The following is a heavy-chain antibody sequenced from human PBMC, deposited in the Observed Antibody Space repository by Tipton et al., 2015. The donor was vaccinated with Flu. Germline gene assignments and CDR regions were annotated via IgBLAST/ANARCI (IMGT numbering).Heavy chain of an antibody. J-gene: IGHJ5*02. CDR2: ISSSSSYI. Sequence: SLRLSCAASGFTFSSYSMNWVRQAPGKGLEWVSSISSSSSYIYYADSVKGRFTISRDNAKNSLYLQMNSLRAEDTAVYYCAREDGDSSSWYRGGAYNWFDPWGQGTLVTVSS. D-gene: IGHD6-13*01. CDR1: GFTFSSYS. V-gene: IGHV3-21*01. CDR3: AREDGDSSSWYRGGAYNWFDP.